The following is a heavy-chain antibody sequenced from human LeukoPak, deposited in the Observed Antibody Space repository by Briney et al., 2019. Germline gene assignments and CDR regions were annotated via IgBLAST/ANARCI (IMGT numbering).Heavy chain of an antibody. CDR2: ISGSGTNT. D-gene: IGHD2-15*01. V-gene: IGHV3-23*01. Sequence: GGSLRLSCAASGSGFTFSTYAMSWVRQAPGKGLEWVSAISGSGTNTYCADSVKGRFTVSRDNSKNTLYLQMNSLRAEDTAVYYCAKDVGSFLDYWGQGTLVTVSS. J-gene: IGHJ4*02. CDR3: AKDVGSFLDY. CDR1: GSGFTFSTYA.